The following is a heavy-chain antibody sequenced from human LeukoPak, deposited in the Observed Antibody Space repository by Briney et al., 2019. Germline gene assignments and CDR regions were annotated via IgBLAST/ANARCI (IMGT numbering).Heavy chain of an antibody. CDR1: GGSISTTNYY. V-gene: IGHV4-39*07. J-gene: IGHJ5*02. CDR2: VYYSGST. Sequence: SETLSLTCTVSGGSISTTNYYWGWIRQSPGKGLEWFGCVYYSGSTYYNPSLKSRVTISVDMSKNQFSLKMSSVTAADTAVYYCARAYSSSWYWNWFDPWGQGTLVTVSS. CDR3: ARAYSSSWYWNWFDP. D-gene: IGHD6-13*01.